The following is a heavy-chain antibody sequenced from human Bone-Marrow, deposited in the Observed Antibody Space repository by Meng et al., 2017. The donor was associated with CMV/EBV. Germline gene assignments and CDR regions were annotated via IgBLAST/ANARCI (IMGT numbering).Heavy chain of an antibody. CDR3: AGEDIVVVPAAIRHYYYYGMDV. V-gene: IGHV3-33*03. CDR2: IWYDGSNK. J-gene: IGHJ6*02. Sequence: GESLKISCAASGFTFSNYGMHWVRQAPGKGLEWVAVIWYDGSNKYYADSVKGRFTISRDNAKNSLYLQMNSLRAEDTAVYYCAGEDIVVVPAAIRHYYYYGMDVWGQGTTVTVSS. D-gene: IGHD2-2*01. CDR1: GFTFSNYG.